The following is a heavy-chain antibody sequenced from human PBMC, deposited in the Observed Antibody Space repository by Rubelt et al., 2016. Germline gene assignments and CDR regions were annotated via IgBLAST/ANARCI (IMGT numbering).Heavy chain of an antibody. D-gene: IGHD3-10*01. CDR1: GYSIRSGYY. V-gene: IGHV4-38-2*02. J-gene: IGHJ5*02. CDR3: ARCPYYYGSGRLNWFDP. Sequence: QVQLQESGPGLVKPSETLSLTCTVSGYSIRSGYYWGWIRQPPGKGLEWIGSMYYSGSTLYNPSLKSRVTISVDTSKNQFSRKLSFVTAADTAVYYCARCPYYYGSGRLNWFDPWGQGTLVTVSS. CDR2: MYYSGST.